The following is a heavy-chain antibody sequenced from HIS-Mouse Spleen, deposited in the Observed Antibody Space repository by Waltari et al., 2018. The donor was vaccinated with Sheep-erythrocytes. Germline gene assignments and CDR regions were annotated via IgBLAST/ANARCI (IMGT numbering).Heavy chain of an antibody. CDR2: ISSSSSYI. D-gene: IGHD1-26*01. CDR3: ARVASGATFDY. V-gene: IGHV3-21*01. J-gene: IGHJ4*02. Sequence: EVQLVESGGGLVKPGGSLRLSCAASGFTFSSYSMNWVRQAPGKGLEWVSSISSSSSYIYYADSVKGRFTISRYNAKNSLYLQMNSLRAEDTAVYYCARVASGATFDYWGQGTLVTVPS. CDR1: GFTFSSYS.